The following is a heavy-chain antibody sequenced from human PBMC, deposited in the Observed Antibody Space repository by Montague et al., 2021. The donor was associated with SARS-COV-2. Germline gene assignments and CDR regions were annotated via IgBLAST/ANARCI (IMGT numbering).Heavy chain of an antibody. CDR3: ARGSTVTHY. D-gene: IGHD4-17*01. CDR1: GGSFSGYY. J-gene: IGHJ4*02. CDR2: INHSGST. V-gene: IGHV4-34*01. Sequence: SETLSLTCAVYGGSFSGYYWSWIRQPPGKGLEWIGEINHSGSTNXNPPLKSRVTISVDTSKNQFSLKLSSVTAADTAVYYCARGSTVTHYWGQGTLVTVSS.